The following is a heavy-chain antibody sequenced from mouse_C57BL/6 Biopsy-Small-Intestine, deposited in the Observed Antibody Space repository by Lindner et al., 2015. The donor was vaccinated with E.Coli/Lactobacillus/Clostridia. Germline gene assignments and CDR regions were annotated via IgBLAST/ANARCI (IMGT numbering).Heavy chain of an antibody. J-gene: IGHJ2*02. CDR2: ITGGSSII. Sequence: VQLQESGGGLVKPGGSLKLSCAASGFTFSDYGMHWVRQTPEKGLEWVAFITGGSSIIYYADTVKGRFTISRDNAKNTLFLQMTSLRSEDTAMYYCARDGYYNFDYWGQGTSLTVSS. V-gene: IGHV5-17*01. CDR1: GFTFSDYG. CDR3: ARDGYYNFDY. D-gene: IGHD2-3*01.